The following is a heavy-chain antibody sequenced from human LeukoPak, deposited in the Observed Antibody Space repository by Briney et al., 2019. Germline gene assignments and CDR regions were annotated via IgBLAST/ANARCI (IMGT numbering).Heavy chain of an antibody. V-gene: IGHV1-18*01. CDR3: ARGSGASFFDY. D-gene: IGHD2-2*01. CDR2: ISPFNDKT. CDR1: GYSFTTYG. J-gene: IGHJ4*02. Sequence: ASVKVSCKASGYSFTTYGISWVRQAPGQGLEWMGWISPFNDKTDYAQKFQGRVTMTTDTSTSAAYMDLRSLTSDDTAVYFCARGSGASFFDYWGQGTLVTVSS.